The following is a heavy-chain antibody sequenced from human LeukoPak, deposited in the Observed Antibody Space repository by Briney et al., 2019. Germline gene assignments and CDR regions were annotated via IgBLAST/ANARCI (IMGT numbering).Heavy chain of an antibody. J-gene: IGHJ4*02. V-gene: IGHV4-39*01. CDR3: ARRVGGWYYFDY. D-gene: IGHD6-19*01. CDR1: GGSISSSSYY. CDR2: IYYSGST. Sequence: SETLSLTCTVSGGSISSSSYYWGWIRQPPGKGLEWIGSIYYSGSTYYNPSLKSRATISVDTSKNQFSLKLSSVTAADTAVYYCARRVGGWYYFDYWGQGTLVTVSS.